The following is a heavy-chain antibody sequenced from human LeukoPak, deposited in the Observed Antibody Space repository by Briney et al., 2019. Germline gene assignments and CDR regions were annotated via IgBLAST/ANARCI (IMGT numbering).Heavy chain of an antibody. Sequence: TGGSLRLSCAASGFTYSSYGMTWVRQAAGKGLEWVSGISGSGSRTDYADSVKGRFTISRDNAKNTLYLQMNSLRAEDTAAYYCAKGSREWELLDAFDIWGQGTMVTVSS. CDR2: ISGSGSRT. CDR1: GFTYSSYG. V-gene: IGHV3-23*01. J-gene: IGHJ3*02. D-gene: IGHD1-26*01. CDR3: AKGSREWELLDAFDI.